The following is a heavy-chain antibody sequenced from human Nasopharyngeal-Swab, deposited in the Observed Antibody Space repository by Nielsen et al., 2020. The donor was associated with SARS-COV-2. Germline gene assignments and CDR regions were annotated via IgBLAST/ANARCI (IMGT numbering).Heavy chain of an antibody. CDR2: ISAYNGNT. D-gene: IGHD3-10*01. Sequence: ASVKVSCKASGGTFSSYAISWVRQAPGQGLEWMGWISAYNGNTNYAQKLQGRVTMTEDTSTDTAYMELSSLRSEDTAVYYCATGPRGFGEWYWGQGTLVTVSS. CDR1: GGTFSSYA. CDR3: ATGPRGFGEWY. V-gene: IGHV1-18*01. J-gene: IGHJ4*02.